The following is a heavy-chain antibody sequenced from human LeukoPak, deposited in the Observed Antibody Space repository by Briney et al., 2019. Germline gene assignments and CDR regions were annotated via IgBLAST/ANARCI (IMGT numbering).Heavy chain of an antibody. V-gene: IGHV4-59*12. Sequence: SETLSLTCSVSSGSITSYYWSWLRQPPGKGLEWIGYIYYSGSTNYNPSLKNRVTISVDTSKNQFSLKLSSVTAADTAVYYCARLLRTWIQLWAYFDYWGQGTLVTVSS. CDR2: IYYSGST. D-gene: IGHD5-18*01. J-gene: IGHJ4*02. CDR3: ARLLRTWIQLWAYFDY. CDR1: SGSITSYY.